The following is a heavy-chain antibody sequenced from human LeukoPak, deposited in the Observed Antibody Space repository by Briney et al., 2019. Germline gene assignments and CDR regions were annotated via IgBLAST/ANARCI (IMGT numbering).Heavy chain of an antibody. CDR2: ISSSSSYI. V-gene: IGHV3-21*01. J-gene: IGHJ3*02. Sequence: GGALRLSCGGSGFIFNSYWMSWVRQAPGKGLEGVSYISSSSSYIYYADSVKGRLTISRDNAKNSLYLQMNSLRVEDTAVYYCARSMVGEWLFLALDIWGQGTKVTVSS. CDR3: ARSMVGEWLFLALDI. D-gene: IGHD3-3*01. CDR1: GFIFNSYW.